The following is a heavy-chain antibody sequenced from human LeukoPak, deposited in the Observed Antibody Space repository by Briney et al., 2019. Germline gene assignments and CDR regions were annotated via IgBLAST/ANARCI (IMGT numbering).Heavy chain of an antibody. CDR2: IYYSGST. CDR1: GGSISSSSYY. CDR3: ASIPWLLPYSELNWFDP. J-gene: IGHJ5*02. V-gene: IGHV4-39*01. D-gene: IGHD3-22*01. Sequence: SETLSLTCTVSGGSISSSSYYWGWIRQPPGKGLEWIMRIYYSGSTYYNPSLKSRVTISVDTSKNQFSLKLGSVTAADTAMYYCASIPWLLPYSELNWFDPWGQGTLVTVSS.